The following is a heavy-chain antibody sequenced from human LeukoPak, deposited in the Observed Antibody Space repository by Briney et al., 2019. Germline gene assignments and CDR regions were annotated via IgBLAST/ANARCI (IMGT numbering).Heavy chain of an antibody. Sequence: ASVKLSCKVCGFTLSELSMHWVRQAPGKGLEWVGGFDPKDGETVYAERFRDRVILTDDRSSNTAYMDLSRLSADDTAVYYCATGVYCATTTCPGYGNYYYFMDVWGEGPTVTV. V-gene: IGHV1-24*01. J-gene: IGHJ6*03. CDR3: ATGVYCATTTCPGYGNYYYFMDV. CDR1: GFTLSELS. D-gene: IGHD2-21*01. CDR2: FDPKDGET.